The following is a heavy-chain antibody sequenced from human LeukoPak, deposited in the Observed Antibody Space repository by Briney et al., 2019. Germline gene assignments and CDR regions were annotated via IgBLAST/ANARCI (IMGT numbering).Heavy chain of an antibody. CDR1: RFTFRNYA. CDR2: ISGTADSK. V-gene: IGHV3-23*01. CDR3: ATAAAGTLDYFDY. D-gene: IGHD6-13*01. J-gene: IGHJ4*02. Sequence: PGGSLRLSCAASRFTFRNYAMSWVRQAPGRGLEWLSIISGTADSKYYADSVKGRFTISRDNPRSTLYLEMKSLRAEDTAVYYCATAAAGTLDYFDYWGQGTLVTVSS.